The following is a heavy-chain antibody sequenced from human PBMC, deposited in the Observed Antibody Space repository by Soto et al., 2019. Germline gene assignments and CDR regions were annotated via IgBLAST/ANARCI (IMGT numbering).Heavy chain of an antibody. D-gene: IGHD6-6*01. CDR1: GFTFSSYA. CDR2: ISGSGGST. J-gene: IGHJ4*02. CDR3: AKPYSSSPYYFDY. Sequence: EVQLLESGGGLVQPGGSLRLSCAASGFTFSSYAMSWVRQAPGKGLEWVSAISGSGGSTYYADSVKGRFTISRDNSKNTLDLQMNSLRAEDTAVYYCAKPYSSSPYYFDYWGLGTLVTVSS. V-gene: IGHV3-23*01.